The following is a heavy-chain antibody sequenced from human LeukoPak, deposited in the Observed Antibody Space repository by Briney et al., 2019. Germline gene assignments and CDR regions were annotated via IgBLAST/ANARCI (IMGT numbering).Heavy chain of an antibody. CDR3: ARDGSSVLRYFDWLSWFDP. J-gene: IGHJ5*02. Sequence: ASVKVSCKASGYTFTSYGISWVRQAPGQGLEWMGWISAYNGNTNYAQKLQGRVTMTTDTSTSTAYMELRSLRSDDTAVYYCARDGSSVLRYFDWLSWFDPWGQGTLVTASS. CDR1: GYTFTSYG. V-gene: IGHV1-18*01. D-gene: IGHD3-9*01. CDR2: ISAYNGNT.